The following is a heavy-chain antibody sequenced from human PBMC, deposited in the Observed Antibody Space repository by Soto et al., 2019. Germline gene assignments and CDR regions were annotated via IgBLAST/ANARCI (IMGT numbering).Heavy chain of an antibody. V-gene: IGHV1-58*01. CDR2: IVVGSGNT. D-gene: IGHD6-13*01. CDR1: GFTFTSSA. J-gene: IGHJ6*02. Sequence: GASVTVSGTASGFTFTSSAGQWVRQAGGQRLELIGWIVVGSGNTNYAQKFQERVTITRDMSTSTAYMELSSLRSEDTAVYYCAAVLQGGTSSRWYYYYYGMDVWGQGTTVTVSS. CDR3: AAVLQGGTSSRWYYYYYGMDV.